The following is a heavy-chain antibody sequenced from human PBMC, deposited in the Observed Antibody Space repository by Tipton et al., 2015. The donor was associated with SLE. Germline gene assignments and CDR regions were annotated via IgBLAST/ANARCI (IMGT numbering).Heavy chain of an antibody. CDR2: IYTGGTT. J-gene: IGHJ2*01. CDR1: GFTVSGNQ. Sequence: GSLRLSCAASGFTVSGNQMSWVCQAPGKGLEWVSVIYTGGTTFYADSVEGRVTISRDIFKNSLYLHMNSLRAEDTAVYYCATRIAAAGTDWYFDVWGRGTLVAVSP. D-gene: IGHD6-13*01. CDR3: ATRIAAAGTDWYFDV. V-gene: IGHV3-66*01.